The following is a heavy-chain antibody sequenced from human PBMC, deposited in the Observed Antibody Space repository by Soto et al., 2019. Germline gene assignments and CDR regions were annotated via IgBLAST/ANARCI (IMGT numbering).Heavy chain of an antibody. CDR1: GYTFTSDY. CDR3: ARGVGSGSYYNQYNWFDP. Sequence: GALVKVSCKASGYTFTSDYKHWVRQAPGQGLEWKGRINVYNSNTKYAQKVQGRVTMTTDTSTSTAYMELRSLRSDDTAVYYCARGVGSGSYYNQYNWFDPWGQGTLVTVSS. D-gene: IGHD3-10*01. J-gene: IGHJ5*02. V-gene: IGHV1-18*04. CDR2: INVYNSNT.